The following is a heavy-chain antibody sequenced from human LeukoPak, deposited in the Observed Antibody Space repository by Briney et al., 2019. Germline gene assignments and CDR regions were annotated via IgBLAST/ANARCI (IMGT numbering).Heavy chain of an antibody. V-gene: IGHV3-64*01. Sequence: GGSLRLSCAASGFIFSNNAMHWVRQAPGKGLAYVSAISGNGDSTYYANSVKGRFTISRDNSKNTLYLQMGSLRAEDMAVYYCARESNGDYGNTFDVWGQGTTVTVSS. D-gene: IGHD4-17*01. CDR3: ARESNGDYGNTFDV. CDR2: ISGNGDST. J-gene: IGHJ3*01. CDR1: GFIFSNNA.